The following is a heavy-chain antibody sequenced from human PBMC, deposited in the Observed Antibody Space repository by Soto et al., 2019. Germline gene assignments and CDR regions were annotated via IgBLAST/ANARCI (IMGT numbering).Heavy chain of an antibody. V-gene: IGHV3-53*02. CDR3: GRGYSGSQRQLAVDY. D-gene: IGHD1-26*01. CDR1: GFSVGSNY. Sequence: EVQLVETGGGLIQPGGSLRLSCAASGFSVGSNYMSWVRQAPGKGLEWVSVIYSGGTTYYADSVKGRFTISRDNSKNTLDLQMNSLRVEDTAMYYGGRGYSGSQRQLAVDYWGQGTLVTVSS. CDR2: IYSGGTT. J-gene: IGHJ4*02.